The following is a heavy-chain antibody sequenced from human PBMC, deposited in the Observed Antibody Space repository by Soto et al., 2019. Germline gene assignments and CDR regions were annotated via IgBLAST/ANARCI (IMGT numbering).Heavy chain of an antibody. V-gene: IGHV3-23*01. CDR2: ISGSGGST. D-gene: IGHD2-15*01. CDR1: GFTFSSYA. J-gene: IGHJ4*02. Sequence: GGSLRLSCAASGFTFSSYAMSWVRQAPGKGLEWVSAISGSGGSTYYADSVKGRFTISRDNSKNTLYLQMNSLRAEDTAVYYCANYPREYCSGGSCYFSGYWGQGTLVTVSS. CDR3: ANYPREYCSGGSCYFSGY.